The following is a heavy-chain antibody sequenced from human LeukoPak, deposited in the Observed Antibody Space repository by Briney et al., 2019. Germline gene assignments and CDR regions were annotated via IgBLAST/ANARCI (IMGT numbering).Heavy chain of an antibody. J-gene: IGHJ5*02. CDR3: AASDDIVVVPASSRFDP. CDR2: IIPIFGTA. V-gene: IGHV1-69*06. CDR1: GGTFSSYA. D-gene: IGHD2-2*01. Sequence: ASVKVSCKASGGTFSSYAISWVRQAPGQGLEWMGGIIPIFGTANYAQKFQGRVTITADKSTSTAYMELSSLRSEDTAVYYCAASDDIVVVPASSRFDPWGQGTLVTVSS.